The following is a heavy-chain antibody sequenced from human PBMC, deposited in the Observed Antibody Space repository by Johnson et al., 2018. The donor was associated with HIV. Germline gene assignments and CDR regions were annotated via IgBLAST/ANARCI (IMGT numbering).Heavy chain of an antibody. Sequence: QVQLVESGGGVVQPGRSLRLSCAASGFTFSSYAMHWVRQAPGKGLEWVAIISYDGTNKYYADSVKGRFTISRDNSKNTLFLHMNSLGADDTAVYYCAKVLPFEQLVPQGAFDIWGQGTMVTVSS. D-gene: IGHD6-6*01. J-gene: IGHJ3*02. V-gene: IGHV3-30*04. CDR1: GFTFSSYA. CDR3: AKVLPFEQLVPQGAFDI. CDR2: ISYDGTNK.